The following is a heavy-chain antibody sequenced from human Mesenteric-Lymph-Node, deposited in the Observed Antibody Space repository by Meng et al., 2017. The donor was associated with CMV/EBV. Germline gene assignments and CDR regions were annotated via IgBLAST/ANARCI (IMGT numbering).Heavy chain of an antibody. CDR2: IYPDGST. Sequence: GGSSGAISSSNWGSWGRQPPGKGLEWSGEIYPDGSTNYNPSLKSRVTISLDKSKNQFSLKLTSMTAADTAFYYCASRDYYDRQPFDPWGQGTLVTVSS. CDR3: ASRDYYDRQPFDP. V-gene: IGHV4-4*02. D-gene: IGHD3-22*01. J-gene: IGHJ5*02. CDR1: SGAISSSNW.